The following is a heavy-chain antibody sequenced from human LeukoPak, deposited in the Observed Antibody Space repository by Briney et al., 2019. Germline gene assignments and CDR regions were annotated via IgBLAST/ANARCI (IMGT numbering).Heavy chain of an antibody. Sequence: SETLSLTCAVYGGSFSGYYWSWIRQPPGKGLEWIGEINHSGSTNYNPSLKSRVTISVDTSKNQFSLKLSSVTAADTAVYYRARGRGSSGWPFDYWGQGTLVTVSS. CDR1: GGSFSGYY. J-gene: IGHJ4*02. CDR3: ARGRGSSGWPFDY. CDR2: INHSGST. D-gene: IGHD6-19*01. V-gene: IGHV4-34*01.